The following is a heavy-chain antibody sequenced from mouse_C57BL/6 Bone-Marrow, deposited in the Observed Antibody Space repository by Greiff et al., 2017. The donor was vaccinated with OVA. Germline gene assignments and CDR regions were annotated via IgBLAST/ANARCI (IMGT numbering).Heavy chain of an antibody. Sequence: QVQLKESGAELVRPGASVTLSCKASGYTFTDYEMHWVKQTPVHGLEWIGAIDPETGGTAYNQKFKGKAILTVDKSSSTAYMELRSLTSEDSAVYYCTPGVTPDYWGQGTTLTVSA. CDR2: IDPETGGT. J-gene: IGHJ2*01. D-gene: IGHD2-2*01. V-gene: IGHV1-15*01. CDR1: GYTFTDYE. CDR3: TPGVTPDY.